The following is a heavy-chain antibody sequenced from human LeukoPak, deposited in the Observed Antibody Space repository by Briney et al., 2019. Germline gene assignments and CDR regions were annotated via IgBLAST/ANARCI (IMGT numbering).Heavy chain of an antibody. V-gene: IGHV4-30-2*01. D-gene: IGHD5-24*01. J-gene: IGHJ4*02. CDR1: GGSISSGGYS. CDR2: IYHSGST. Sequence: PSETLSLTCAVSGGSISSGGYSWSWLRQPPGKGLEWIGYIYHSGSTYYNPSLKSRVTISVDRSKNQFSLKLSSVTAADTAVYYCARVRDGYGDYWGQGTLVTVSS. CDR3: ARVRDGYGDY.